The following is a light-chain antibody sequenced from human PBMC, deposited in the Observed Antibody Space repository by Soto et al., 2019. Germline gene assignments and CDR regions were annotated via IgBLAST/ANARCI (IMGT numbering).Light chain of an antibody. Sequence: ESVLTQSPGTLSLSPGVRATLSCRATQSVTNNYVAWYQQKPGQSPRLRIYGVSSRATDIPDRFSGSGSGTDFTLTISRLEPEDFVVYYCQQYSSLPHTFGQGNKLEVK. CDR3: QQYSSLPHT. CDR2: GVS. J-gene: IGKJ2*01. CDR1: QSVTNNY. V-gene: IGKV3-20*01.